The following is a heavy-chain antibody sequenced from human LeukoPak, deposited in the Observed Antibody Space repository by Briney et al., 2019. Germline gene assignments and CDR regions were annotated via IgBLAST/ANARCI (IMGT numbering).Heavy chain of an antibody. V-gene: IGHV1-46*01. CDR3: AREGGKFSSTFYLGY. CDR1: GYSFTNYY. D-gene: IGHD6-6*01. J-gene: IGHJ4*02. Sequence: ASVKVSCKASGYSFTNYYIHWVRQAPGQGLEWMGILNPSGGRTTYAQKFQGRVTLTGDMSTSTAYMEVSSLSSQDTAVYYCAREGGKFSSTFYLGYWGQGALVTASS. CDR2: LNPSGGRT.